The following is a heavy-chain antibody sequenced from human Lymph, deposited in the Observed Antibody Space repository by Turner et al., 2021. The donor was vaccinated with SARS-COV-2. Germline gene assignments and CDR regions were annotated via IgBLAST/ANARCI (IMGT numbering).Heavy chain of an antibody. D-gene: IGHD6-19*01. J-gene: IGHJ4*02. CDR3: AKDRFTLSSGWEDY. CDR2: ISGSGGTT. Sequence: EVQLLESGGGLLQPGGSLSLSFAASGFPFSSYAMSWVRQAPGKGLEWVSGISGSGGTTHYADSVKGRFTISRDNSKNTLYLQMNSLRAEDTAVYYCAKDRFTLSSGWEDYWGQGTLVTVSS. CDR1: GFPFSSYA. V-gene: IGHV3-23*01.